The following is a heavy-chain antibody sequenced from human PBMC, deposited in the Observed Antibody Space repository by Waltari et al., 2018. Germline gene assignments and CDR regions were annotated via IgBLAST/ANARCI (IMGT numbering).Heavy chain of an antibody. Sequence: EVQLVESGGGLVQPGRSLRLSCAASGFTFDDYAMHCVRQAPGKGLEWVSGISWNSGSIGYADSVKGRFTISRDNAKNSLYLQMNSLRAEDMALYYCAKDSKSGTGEGGWFDPWGQGTLVTVSS. D-gene: IGHD7-27*01. V-gene: IGHV3-9*03. CDR3: AKDSKSGTGEGGWFDP. CDR1: GFTFDDYA. J-gene: IGHJ5*02. CDR2: ISWNSGSI.